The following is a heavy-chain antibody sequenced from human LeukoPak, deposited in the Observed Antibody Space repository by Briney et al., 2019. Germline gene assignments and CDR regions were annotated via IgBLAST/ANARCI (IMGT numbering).Heavy chain of an antibody. CDR3: ARGRGWYYGSGSYLDY. CDR2: INHSGST. V-gene: IGHV4-34*01. J-gene: IGHJ4*02. D-gene: IGHD3-10*01. CDR1: GGSFSGYY. Sequence: SETLSLTCAVYGGSFSGYYWSWIRQLPGKGREWIGEINHSGSTNYNRPPRSRVTISVETSKNQFSLKLSCVAAADTAVYYCARGRGWYYGSGSYLDYWGQGTLVTVSS.